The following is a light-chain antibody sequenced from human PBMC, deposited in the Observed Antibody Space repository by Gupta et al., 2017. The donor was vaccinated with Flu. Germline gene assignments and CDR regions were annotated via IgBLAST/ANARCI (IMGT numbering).Light chain of an antibody. CDR3: QQYGKFVVT. J-gene: IGKJ5*01. CDR2: SVS. V-gene: IGKV3-20*01. Sequence: GTLSLSPGERATRSCKVYQRISSNFLAWYQQKPGQAPRLLIYSVSTRAPGIPDRFSGSGSGTDFTLTISRLEPEDVAVYYCQQYGKFVVTFGQGTRLEMK. CDR1: QRISSNF.